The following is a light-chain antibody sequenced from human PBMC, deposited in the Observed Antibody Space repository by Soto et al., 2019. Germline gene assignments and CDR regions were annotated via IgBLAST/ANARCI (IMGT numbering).Light chain of an antibody. J-gene: IGKJ1*01. CDR1: PSVSGSN. CDR2: GAS. V-gene: IGKV3-20*01. CDR3: QQAKRFPWT. Sequence: EIVLTQSPCTLSLSPGERATLSCRASPSVSGSNLAWYQQKPGQAPRLVIYGASSRATGIPDRFSGSGSGTDFTLTISSLQPEDFATYYCQQAKRFPWTFGQGTKVDIK.